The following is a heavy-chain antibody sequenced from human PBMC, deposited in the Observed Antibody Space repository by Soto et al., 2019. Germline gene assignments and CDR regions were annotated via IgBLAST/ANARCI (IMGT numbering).Heavy chain of an antibody. V-gene: IGHV1-69*13. Sequence: GAPVKVSCKASGGTFSSYAISWVRQAPGQGLEWMGGIIPIFGTANYAQKFQGRVTITADESTSTAYMELSSLRSEDTAVYYCARDPHQYYYDSSGPRSAFDIWGQGTMVTVSS. CDR3: ARDPHQYYYDSSGPRSAFDI. CDR2: IIPIFGTA. D-gene: IGHD3-22*01. J-gene: IGHJ3*02. CDR1: GGTFSSYA.